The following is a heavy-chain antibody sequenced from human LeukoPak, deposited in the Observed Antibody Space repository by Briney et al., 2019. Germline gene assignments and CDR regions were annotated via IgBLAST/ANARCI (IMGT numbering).Heavy chain of an antibody. V-gene: IGHV4-39*01. D-gene: IGHD6-19*01. Sequence: SETLSLTCTVSGGSISSSSYYWGWIRQPPGKGLEWIGSIYYSGSTYYNPSLKSRVTISVDTSKNQFSLKLSSVTAADTAAYYCARHSYSSGRYSDYWGQGTLVTVSS. CDR1: GGSISSSSYY. CDR2: IYYSGST. CDR3: ARHSYSSGRYSDY. J-gene: IGHJ4*02.